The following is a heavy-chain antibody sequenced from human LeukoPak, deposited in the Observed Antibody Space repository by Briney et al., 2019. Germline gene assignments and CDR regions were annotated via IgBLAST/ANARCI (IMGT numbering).Heavy chain of an antibody. D-gene: IGHD1-1*01. V-gene: IGHV4-4*07. CDR3: ARPEPERSSWFGP. CDR1: GGSISAHY. Sequence: SETLSLTCTVSGGSISAHYWSWIRQPAGKGLEWIGRLYTSGTTRYNPSLKSRVTISIDTSKNQFSLKLRSVTAADTAMYYCARPEPERSSWFGPWGQGTLVIVSS. J-gene: IGHJ5*02. CDR2: LYTSGTT.